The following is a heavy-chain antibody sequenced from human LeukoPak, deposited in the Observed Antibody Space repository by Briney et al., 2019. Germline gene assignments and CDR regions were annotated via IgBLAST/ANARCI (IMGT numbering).Heavy chain of an antibody. CDR3: ARGYNSGWYAY. D-gene: IGHD6-19*01. CDR1: GYSISSGYY. CDR2: IYHAGST. V-gene: IGHV4-38-2*02. Sequence: PSETLSLTCTVSGYSISSGYYWGWIRQPPGKGLEWIGSIYHAGSTFHNPSLKSRVTISVDTSKNQFSLKVNSVTAADTAVYYCARGYNSGWYAYWGQGTLVTVSS. J-gene: IGHJ4*02.